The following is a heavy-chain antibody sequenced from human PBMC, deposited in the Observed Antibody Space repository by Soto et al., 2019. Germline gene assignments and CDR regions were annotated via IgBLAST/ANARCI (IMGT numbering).Heavy chain of an antibody. Sequence: SETLSLTCTVSGGSISSSSYYWGWIRQPPGKGLEWIGNIYYIENTYYNPSLKSRVTISVDTSKNQFSLRLTSVTAADTAVYYCATHPPYGPLDHWGQGTLVTVSS. CDR1: GGSISSSSYY. D-gene: IGHD4-17*01. CDR3: ATHPPYGPLDH. CDR2: IYYIENT. V-gene: IGHV4-39*01. J-gene: IGHJ4*02.